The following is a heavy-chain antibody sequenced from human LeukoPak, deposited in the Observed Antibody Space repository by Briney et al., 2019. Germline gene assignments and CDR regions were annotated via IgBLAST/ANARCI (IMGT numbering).Heavy chain of an antibody. J-gene: IGHJ4*02. CDR3: LYYDFWSGYDY. Sequence: SETLSLTCAVYGGSFSGYYWSWIRQPPGKGLEWIGEINHSGSTNYDPSLKSRVTVSVDTSKNQFSLKLNSVTAADTAVYYCLYYDFWSGYDYWGQGTLVTVSS. D-gene: IGHD3-3*01. V-gene: IGHV4-34*01. CDR1: GGSFSGYY. CDR2: INHSGST.